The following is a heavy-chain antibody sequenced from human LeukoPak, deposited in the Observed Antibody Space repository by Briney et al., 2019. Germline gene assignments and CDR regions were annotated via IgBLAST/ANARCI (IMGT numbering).Heavy chain of an antibody. CDR3: AREEYSSSSFDY. CDR1: GFTVSNNY. J-gene: IGHJ4*02. V-gene: IGHV3-53*05. CDR2: IYSGGST. D-gene: IGHD6-6*01. Sequence: PGGSLRLSCAASGFTVSNNYMSWVRQAPGKGLEWVSVIYSGGSTYYADSVKGRFTISRDNSKNTLYLQMNSLRAEDTAVYYCAREEYSSSSFDYWGQGTLVTVSS.